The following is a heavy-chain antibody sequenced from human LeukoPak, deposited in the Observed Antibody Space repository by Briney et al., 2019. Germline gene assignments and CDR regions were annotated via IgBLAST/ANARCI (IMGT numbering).Heavy chain of an antibody. J-gene: IGHJ4*02. CDR3: ARVRLNYGDYHTFDY. D-gene: IGHD4-17*01. Sequence: SETLSLTCTVSGGSVSSGSYYWSWIRQPPGKGLEWIGYIYYSGSTNYNPSLKSRVTISVDTSKNQFSLKLSSVTAADTAGYYCARVRLNYGDYHTFDYWGQGTLVTVSS. CDR1: GGSVSSGSYY. CDR2: IYYSGST. V-gene: IGHV4-61*01.